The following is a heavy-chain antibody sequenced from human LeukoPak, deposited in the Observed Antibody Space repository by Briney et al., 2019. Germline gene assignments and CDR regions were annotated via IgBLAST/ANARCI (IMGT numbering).Heavy chain of an antibody. D-gene: IGHD3-9*01. CDR3: AKWGDYDILTGYYVSDF. Sequence: GGSLRLSCAASGFIFRDYAMSWVCEAPGKGLECVSGITVIGETTYYTDSVKGRFTVSRDNSKNTLYVEMNTRRAEDTAVYYCAKWGDYDILTGYYVSDFWGQGTLVTVSS. V-gene: IGHV3-23*01. CDR1: GFIFRDYA. J-gene: IGHJ4*02. CDR2: ITVIGETT.